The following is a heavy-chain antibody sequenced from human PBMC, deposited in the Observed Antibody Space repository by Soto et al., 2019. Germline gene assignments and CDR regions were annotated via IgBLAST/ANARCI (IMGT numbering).Heavy chain of an antibody. V-gene: IGHV3-23*01. D-gene: IGHD3-22*01. CDR2: ISGSGDST. Sequence: PGGSLRLSCAASGFTFSSYAISWVRQAPGKGLEWVSAISGSGDSTHYADSVKGRFTISRDNSKNTLHLQMNSLRAEDTAVYYCAKGADYFRSNGYNLEYFQSWGQGTLVTVSS. CDR3: AKGADYFRSNGYNLEYFQS. J-gene: IGHJ1*01. CDR1: GFTFSSYA.